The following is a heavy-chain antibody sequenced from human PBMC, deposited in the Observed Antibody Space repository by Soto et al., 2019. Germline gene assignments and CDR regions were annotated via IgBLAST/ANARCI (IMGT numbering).Heavy chain of an antibody. Sequence: QVQLVQSGAEVKKPGASVKVSCKASGYTFTSYAMHWVRQAFGQKLEWMGWINAGNGNTKYSQKFQGRVTITRDTSASTAYMELSSLRSEDTAVYYCARDSGYYGSGSYYNYWGQGTLVTVSS. J-gene: IGHJ4*02. V-gene: IGHV1-3*01. CDR2: INAGNGNT. CDR3: ARDSGYYGSGSYYNY. D-gene: IGHD3-10*01. CDR1: GYTFTSYA.